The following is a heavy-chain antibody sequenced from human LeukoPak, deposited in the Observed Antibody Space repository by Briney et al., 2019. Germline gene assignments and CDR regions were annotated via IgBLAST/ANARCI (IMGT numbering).Heavy chain of an antibody. CDR2: IIPIFGTA. CDR3: ARDPSTRGWFDP. J-gene: IGHJ5*02. D-gene: IGHD5/OR15-5a*01. V-gene: IGHV1-69*13. Sequence: GASVKVSCKASGGTFSSYAISWVRQAPGQGLEWMGGIIPIFGTANYAQKFQGRVTITADESTSTAYMGLSSLRSEDTAVYYCARDPSTRGWFDPWGQGTLVTVSS. CDR1: GGTFSSYA.